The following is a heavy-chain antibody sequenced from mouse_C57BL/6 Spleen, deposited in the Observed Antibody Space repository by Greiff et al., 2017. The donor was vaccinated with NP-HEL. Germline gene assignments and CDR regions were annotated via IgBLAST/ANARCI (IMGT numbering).Heavy chain of an antibody. CDR1: GFTFSDYG. J-gene: IGHJ3*01. CDR2: ISSGSSTI. CDR3: ARDDYDMAWFAY. Sequence: EVQLKESGGGLVKPGGSLKLSCAASGFTFSDYGMHWVRQAPEKGLEWVAYISSGSSTIYYADTVKGRFTISRDNAKNTLFLQMTSLRSEDTAMYYCARDDYDMAWFAYWGQGTLVTVSA. D-gene: IGHD2-4*01. V-gene: IGHV5-17*01.